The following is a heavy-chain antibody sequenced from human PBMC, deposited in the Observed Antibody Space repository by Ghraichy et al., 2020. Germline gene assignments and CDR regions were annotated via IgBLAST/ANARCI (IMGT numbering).Heavy chain of an antibody. CDR2: INTDGTSQ. Sequence: GGSLRLSCAASGFTFNTYWMSWVRQAPGKGPEWVANINTDGTSQHYMDSVRGRFTISRDNAKNSLYLQMNSLRAEDTAVYYCARDPVVYWGWDYWGQGTVVTVSS. J-gene: IGHJ4*02. CDR3: ARDPVVYWGWDY. CDR1: GFTFNTYW. D-gene: IGHD3-16*01. V-gene: IGHV3-7*01.